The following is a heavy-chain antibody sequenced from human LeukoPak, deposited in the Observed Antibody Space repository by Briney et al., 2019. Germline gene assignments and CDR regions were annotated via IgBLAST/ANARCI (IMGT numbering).Heavy chain of an antibody. CDR3: ARVHYLGTNGVRHHDAFDI. V-gene: IGHV1-18*01. CDR2: ISAYNGNT. D-gene: IGHD2-8*01. CDR1: GYTFTSYG. Sequence: ASVKVSCKASGYTFTSYGISWVRQAPGQGLEWMGWISAYNGNTNYAQKLQGRVTMTTDTSTSTAYMELRSLRSDDTAVYYCARVHYLGTNGVRHHDAFDIWGQGTMVTVFS. J-gene: IGHJ3*02.